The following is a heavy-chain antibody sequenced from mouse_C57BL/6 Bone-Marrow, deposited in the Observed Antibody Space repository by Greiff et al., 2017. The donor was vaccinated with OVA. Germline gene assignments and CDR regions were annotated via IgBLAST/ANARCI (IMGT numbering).Heavy chain of an antibody. CDR1: GFTFSSYG. CDR3: AHYGSSYGYAMDY. V-gene: IGHV5-6*01. J-gene: IGHJ4*01. CDR2: ISSGGSYT. Sequence: EVKLVESGGDLVKPGGSLKLSCAASGFTFSSYGMSWVRQTPDKRLEWVATISSGGSYTYYPDSVKGRFTISRDNAKNTLYLQMSSLKSEDTAMYYCAHYGSSYGYAMDYWGQGTSVTVSS. D-gene: IGHD1-1*01.